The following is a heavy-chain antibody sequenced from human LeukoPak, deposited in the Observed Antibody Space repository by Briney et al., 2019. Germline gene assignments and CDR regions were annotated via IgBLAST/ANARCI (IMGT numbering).Heavy chain of an antibody. V-gene: IGHV4-30-4*01. J-gene: IGHJ4*02. Sequence: SQTLSLTCTVSGGSISSGDYYWSWIRQPPGKGLEWIGYIYYSGSTYYNPSLKSRVTISVDTSKNQFSLKLSSVTAADTAVFYCARHTPTALAQIDYWGQGTLVTVSS. CDR2: IYYSGST. CDR1: GGSISSGDYY. D-gene: IGHD6-19*01. CDR3: ARHTPTALAQIDY.